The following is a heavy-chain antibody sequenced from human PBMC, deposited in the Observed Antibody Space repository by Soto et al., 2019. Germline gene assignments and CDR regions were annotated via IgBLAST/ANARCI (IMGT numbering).Heavy chain of an antibody. CDR3: ATDLLSGYYYYGMDV. CDR2: ISGSGGST. V-gene: IGHV3-23*01. CDR1: GFTFSSYA. Sequence: WGSLRLSCAASGFTFSSYAMSWVRQAPGKGLEWVSAISGSGGSTYYADSVKGRFTISRDNSKNTLYLQMNSLRAEDTAVYYCATDLLSGYYYYGMDVWGQGTTVTVSS. D-gene: IGHD3-10*01. J-gene: IGHJ6*02.